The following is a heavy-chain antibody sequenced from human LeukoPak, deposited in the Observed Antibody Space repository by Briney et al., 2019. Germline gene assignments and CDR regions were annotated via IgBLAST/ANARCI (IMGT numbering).Heavy chain of an antibody. CDR1: GFTFSNYG. Sequence: PGGSLRLSCVASGFTFSNYGMHWVRQAPGKGLEWVAFMRYDGSDKDYADSVKGRFTISRDNSRNTLYLQMNSLRAEDTAVYYCAKDKRRSGYVVDYWGQGTLVTVSS. D-gene: IGHD6-25*01. CDR3: AKDKRRSGYVVDY. CDR2: MRYDGSDK. V-gene: IGHV3-30*02. J-gene: IGHJ4*02.